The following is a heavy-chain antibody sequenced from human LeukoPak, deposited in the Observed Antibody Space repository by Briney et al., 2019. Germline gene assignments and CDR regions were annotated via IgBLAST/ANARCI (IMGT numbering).Heavy chain of an antibody. J-gene: IGHJ4*02. D-gene: IGHD6-13*01. CDR1: GFTFSTYW. V-gene: IGHV3-7*01. CDR2: IKQDGSEK. CDR3: ARTPIAAAGSAYFDY. Sequence: GGSLRLSCAASGFTFSTYWMSWVRQAPGKGLEWVANIKQDGSEKYYVDSVKGRFTISRGNAKNSLYLQMNSLRAEDTAVYYCARTPIAAAGSAYFDYWGQGTLVTVSS.